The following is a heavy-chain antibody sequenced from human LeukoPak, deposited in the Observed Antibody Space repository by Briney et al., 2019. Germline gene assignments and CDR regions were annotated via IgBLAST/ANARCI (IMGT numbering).Heavy chain of an antibody. V-gene: IGHV3-7*01. Sequence: GGSLRLSCAASGFAFSDHWMIWVRQAPGKGLEWVANINQDESKKYYVDSAEGRFTISRDNAKNSLYLQMNSLRAEDTAVYYCAISTYSSSPSWGQGTLVTVSS. J-gene: IGHJ5*02. CDR2: INQDESKK. D-gene: IGHD6-6*01. CDR1: GFAFSDHW. CDR3: AISTYSSSPS.